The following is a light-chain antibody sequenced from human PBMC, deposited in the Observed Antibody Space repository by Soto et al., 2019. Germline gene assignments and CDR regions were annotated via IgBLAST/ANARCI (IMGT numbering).Light chain of an antibody. J-gene: IGKJ1*01. V-gene: IGKV1-39*01. Sequence: DIQMTQSPSSLSASVGDRVTITCRASQTISSYLNWYQQKPGKAPNLLIYAASSLQSGVPSRFSGSGSGTEFTLTISSLQPEDFATYYCQQSYSTPCSFGQGTKVEIK. CDR3: QQSYSTPCS. CDR2: AAS. CDR1: QTISSY.